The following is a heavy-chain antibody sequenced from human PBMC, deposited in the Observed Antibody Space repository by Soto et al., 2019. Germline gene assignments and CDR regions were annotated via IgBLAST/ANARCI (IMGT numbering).Heavy chain of an antibody. CDR3: ARHLYSYGSGSYYDY. D-gene: IGHD3-10*01. Sequence: SETLSLTCTVSGGSINSYHWSWIRQPPGKGLEWIGYISYSGSTNYNPSLKSRLTISVDTSKNQFSLRLSSVTAADTAVYYCARHLYSYGSGSYYDYWGQGTLVTVSS. CDR2: ISYSGST. V-gene: IGHV4-59*08. J-gene: IGHJ4*02. CDR1: GGSINSYH.